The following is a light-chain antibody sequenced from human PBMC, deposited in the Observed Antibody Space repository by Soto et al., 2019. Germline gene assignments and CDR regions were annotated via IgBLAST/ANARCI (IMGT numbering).Light chain of an antibody. J-gene: IGKJ2*01. CDR2: AAS. CDR1: QGISSW. V-gene: IGKV1-12*01. Sequence: DIQMTQSPSSVSASVGDRVTITCRASQGISSWLAWYQQKPGKAPKLLIYAASSLQSGVQSRFSGSGSGTEFSSTISSLNAEHFATVYCQHANSLPRTLAQGPKLEIK. CDR3: QHANSLPRT.